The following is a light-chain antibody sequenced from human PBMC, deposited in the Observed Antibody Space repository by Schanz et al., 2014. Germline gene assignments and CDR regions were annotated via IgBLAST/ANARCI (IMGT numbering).Light chain of an antibody. Sequence: QSVLTQPPSASGSLGQSVTISCTGTSNDIGRYDFVSWYQQHPGKAPKLMIYAVNKRPSGVPDRFSGSKSGNTASLTVSGLQAEDEADYHCSSHTSSSTLVIFGGGTKLTVL. CDR3: SSHTSSSTLVI. J-gene: IGLJ2*01. V-gene: IGLV2-8*01. CDR2: AVN. CDR1: SNDIGRYDF.